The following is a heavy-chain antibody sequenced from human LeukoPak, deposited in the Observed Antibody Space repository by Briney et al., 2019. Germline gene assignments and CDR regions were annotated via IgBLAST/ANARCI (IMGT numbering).Heavy chain of an antibody. V-gene: IGHV3-7*01. J-gene: IGHJ4*02. CDR1: GFTFTTYW. CDR3: GRDQTPFY. D-gene: IGHD2-15*01. CDR2: IKHDGSED. Sequence: GGSLRLSCAASGFTFTTYWMTWVRQAPGKGLEWVATIKHDGSEDYYVDSVKGRFTISRDNAKSSMWLQMSSLRAEDTAVYYCGRDQTPFYWGQGSLVTVSS.